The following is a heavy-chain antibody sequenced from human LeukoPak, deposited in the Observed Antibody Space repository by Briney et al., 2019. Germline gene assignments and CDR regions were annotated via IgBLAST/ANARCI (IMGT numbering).Heavy chain of an antibody. Sequence: PGRSLRLSCAASGFPFSTYGVHWVRQAPGKGLEWVAVIWSDGSNKYYADSVKGRFTISRDNSKNTLYLQMNSLRAEDTAVYYCARASGAFDYWGQGTLATVSS. CDR3: ARASGAFDY. V-gene: IGHV3-33*01. J-gene: IGHJ4*02. CDR1: GFPFSTYG. CDR2: IWSDGSNK.